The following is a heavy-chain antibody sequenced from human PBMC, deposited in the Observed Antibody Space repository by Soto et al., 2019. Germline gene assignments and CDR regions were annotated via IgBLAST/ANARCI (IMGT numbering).Heavy chain of an antibody. CDR3: ADCSGGSCWTFDY. V-gene: IGHV3-23*01. D-gene: IGHD2-15*01. CDR1: GFTFSSYA. J-gene: IGHJ4*02. Sequence: GGSLRLSCAASGFTFSSYAMSWVRQAPGKGLEWVSAISGSGGSTYYADSVKGRFTISRDNSKNTLYLQMNSLRAEDTAVYYCADCSGGSCWTFDYWGQGTLVTVSS. CDR2: ISGSGGST.